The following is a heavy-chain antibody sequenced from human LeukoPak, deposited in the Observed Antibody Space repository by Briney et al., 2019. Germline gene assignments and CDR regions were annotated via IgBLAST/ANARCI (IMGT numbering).Heavy chain of an antibody. Sequence: ASVKVSYKASGYTFTGYYMHWVRQAPGQGLEWMGWINPNSGGTNYAQKFQGRVTMTRDTSSSTAYMELSRLRSDDTAVYYCARDLGVATRVDAFDIWGQGTMVTVSS. J-gene: IGHJ3*02. V-gene: IGHV1-2*02. CDR3: ARDLGVATRVDAFDI. CDR1: GYTFTGYY. CDR2: INPNSGGT. D-gene: IGHD5-12*01.